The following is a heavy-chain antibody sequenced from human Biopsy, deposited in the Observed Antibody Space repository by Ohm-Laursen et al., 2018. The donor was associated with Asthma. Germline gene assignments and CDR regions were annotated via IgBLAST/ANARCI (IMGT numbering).Heavy chain of an antibody. Sequence: TQTLTLTRPFSGFSLRTPGVGVGWIRQSPGKALEWLALIYWDDYNLFRPSLKSRLTITKDTSKNQVVLTMTNMDPVDTATYYCAHQYSSLRGWAFDPWGQGTLVTVSS. V-gene: IGHV2-5*02. J-gene: IGHJ5*02. CDR2: IYWDDYN. D-gene: IGHD6-6*01. CDR3: AHQYSSLRGWAFDP. CDR1: GFSLRTPGVG.